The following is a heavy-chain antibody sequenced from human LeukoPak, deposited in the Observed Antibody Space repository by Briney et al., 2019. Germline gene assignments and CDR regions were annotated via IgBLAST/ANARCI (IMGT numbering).Heavy chain of an antibody. V-gene: IGHV4-4*07. Sequence: TSETLSLTCTVSGGSISSYYWSWIRQPAGKGLEWIGRIYTSGSTNYNPSLKSRVTMSVDTSKNQFSLKLSSVTAADTAVYYCARVMFVVVPAAKELYYYMDVWGKGTTVTVSS. CDR3: ARVMFVVVPAAKELYYYMDV. CDR2: IYTSGST. J-gene: IGHJ6*03. CDR1: GGSISSYY. D-gene: IGHD2-2*01.